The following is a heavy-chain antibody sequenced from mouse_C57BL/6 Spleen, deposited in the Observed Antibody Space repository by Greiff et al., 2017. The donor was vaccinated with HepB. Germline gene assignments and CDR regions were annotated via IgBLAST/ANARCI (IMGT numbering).Heavy chain of an antibody. V-gene: IGHV1-53*01. CDR1: GYTFTSYW. CDR2: INPSNGST. CDR3: ARSQNYYDYDGFAD. Sequence: VQLQQPGTELAKPGASVKLSCKASGYTFTSYWMHWVKQRPGQGLEWIGNINPSNGSTNYNEKFKSKATLTVDKSSSTAYMQLNSLTSEDSAVYYCARSQNYYDYDGFADWGQGTLVTVSA. D-gene: IGHD2-4*01. J-gene: IGHJ3*01.